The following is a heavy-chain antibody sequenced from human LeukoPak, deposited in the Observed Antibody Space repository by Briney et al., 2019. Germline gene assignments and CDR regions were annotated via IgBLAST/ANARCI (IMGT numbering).Heavy chain of an antibody. CDR3: ARHHAEILVPND. J-gene: IGHJ4*02. Sequence: SETLSLTCTVSGGYIISRSHYWGWIRQPPGKGLEWIGSVYYSGNTYYNPSLKTRATISIDTTTSKNQFSLTLSSVSAADTAVYYCARHHAEILVPNDWGQGTLVTVSS. CDR2: VYYSGNT. D-gene: IGHD1-1*01. V-gene: IGHV4-39*01. CDR1: GGYIISRSHY.